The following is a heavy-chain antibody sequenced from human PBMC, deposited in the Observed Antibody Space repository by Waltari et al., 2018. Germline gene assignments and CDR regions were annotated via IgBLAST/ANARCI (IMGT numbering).Heavy chain of an antibody. Sequence: EVQLADSGGGLVQAGGSLRMSWAASGSTFSSYRRSWVRQAPRKGMEWVANIKQDGSQKYYVDSVKGRFTISRDNAKNSLYLQMNSLRAEDTAVYYCAGWIHIAFEYWGQGTLVTVSS. CDR1: GSTFSSYR. J-gene: IGHJ4*02. V-gene: IGHV3-7*01. CDR3: AGWIHIAFEY. CDR2: IKQDGSQK. D-gene: IGHD5-18*01.